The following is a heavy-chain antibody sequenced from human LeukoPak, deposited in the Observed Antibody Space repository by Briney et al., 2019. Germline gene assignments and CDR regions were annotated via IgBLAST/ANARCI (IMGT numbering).Heavy chain of an antibody. CDR2: ISSSGST. CDR3: ARSLGIAVYWYFDL. D-gene: IGHD6-19*01. V-gene: IGHV4-4*07. J-gene: IGHJ2*01. CDR1: GGSISSYY. Sequence: SETLSLTCTVSGGSISSYYWSWIRQPAGKGLEWIGRISSSGSTNYNPSLKSRVTISVDTSKNQFSLKLSSVTAADTAVYYCARSLGIAVYWYFDLWGRGTLVTVSS.